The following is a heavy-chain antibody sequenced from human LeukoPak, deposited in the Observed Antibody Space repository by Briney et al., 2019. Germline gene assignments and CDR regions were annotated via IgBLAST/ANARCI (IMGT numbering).Heavy chain of an antibody. CDR3: ARGPGGAAFDI. V-gene: IGHV4-59*01. CDR1: GGSISSYY. J-gene: IGHJ3*02. Sequence: SVTLSLTCTVSGGSISSYYWSWIRQPPGKGLEWIGYIYYSGSTNYNPSLKSRVTISVDTSKNQFSLKLSSVTAADTAVYYCARGPGGAAFDIWGQGTMVTVSS. D-gene: IGHD3-10*01. CDR2: IYYSGST.